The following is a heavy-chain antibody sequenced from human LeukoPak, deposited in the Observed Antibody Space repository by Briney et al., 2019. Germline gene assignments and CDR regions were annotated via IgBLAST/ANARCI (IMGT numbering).Heavy chain of an antibody. J-gene: IGHJ4*02. CDR1: GYTFTGYY. CDR3: ARGAKTDY. V-gene: IGHV1-2*02. CDR2: INPNSGGT. Sequence: ASVKVSCKASGYTFTGYYMHWVRQAPGQGLEWMGWINPNSGGTSYAQKFQGRVTMTRDTSTSTVYMELSSLRSEDTAVYYCARGAKTDYWGQGTLVTVSS.